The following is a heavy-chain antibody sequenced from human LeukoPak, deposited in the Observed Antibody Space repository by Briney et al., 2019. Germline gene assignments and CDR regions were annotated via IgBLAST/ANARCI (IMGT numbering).Heavy chain of an antibody. CDR1: GFTFSSYA. D-gene: IGHD4-23*01. Sequence: GRSLRLSCAASGFTFSSYAMHWVRQAPGKGLEWVAVISYDGSNKYYADSVKGRFTISRDNSKNTLYLQMNSLRAGDTAVYYCARGVYGGNPRLDYWGQGTLVTVSS. CDR3: ARGVYGGNPRLDY. J-gene: IGHJ4*02. CDR2: ISYDGSNK. V-gene: IGHV3-30*01.